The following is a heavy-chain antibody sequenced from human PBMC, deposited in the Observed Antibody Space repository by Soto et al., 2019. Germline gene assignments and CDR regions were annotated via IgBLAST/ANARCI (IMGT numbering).Heavy chain of an antibody. Sequence: ASETLSLTCTVSGGSISSGGYYWSWIRQHPGKGLEWIGYIYYSGSTYYNPSLKSRVTISVDTSKNQFSLKLSSVTAADTAVYYCARSTSSGSYYSDLYYYYGMDVWGQGTTVTVSS. D-gene: IGHD3-10*01. CDR2: IYYSGST. CDR3: ARSTSSGSYYSDLYYYYGMDV. J-gene: IGHJ6*02. V-gene: IGHV4-31*03. CDR1: GGSISSGGYY.